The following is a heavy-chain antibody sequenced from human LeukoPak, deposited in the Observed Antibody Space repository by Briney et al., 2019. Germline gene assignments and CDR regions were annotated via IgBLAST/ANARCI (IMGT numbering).Heavy chain of an antibody. D-gene: IGHD4-17*01. V-gene: IGHV4-39*07. CDR3: ARDDYGDPGYFQH. Sequence: SETLSLTCSVSGDSVSRSDSYWDWIRQPPGKGLEWIGTIYYSGRTYYSPSLKSRVTLSVDTSKNQFSLKLSSVTAADTAVYYCARDDYGDPGYFQHWGQGTLVTVSS. CDR2: IYYSGRT. CDR1: GDSVSRSDSY. J-gene: IGHJ1*01.